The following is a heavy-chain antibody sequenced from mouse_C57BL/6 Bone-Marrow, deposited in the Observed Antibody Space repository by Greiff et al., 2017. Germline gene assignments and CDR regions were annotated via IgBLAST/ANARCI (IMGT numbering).Heavy chain of an antibody. V-gene: IGHV10-1*01. CDR1: GFSFNTYA. Sequence: EVQLVESGGGLVQPKGSLKLSCAASGFSFNTYAMNWVRQAPGKGLEWVARIRSKSNNYATYYADSVKDRFTISRDDSESMLYLQMNNLKTEDTAMYYCVRHASLYGWFDYWGQGTTLTVSS. J-gene: IGHJ2*01. D-gene: IGHD2-2*01. CDR2: IRSKSNNYAT. CDR3: VRHASLYGWFDY.